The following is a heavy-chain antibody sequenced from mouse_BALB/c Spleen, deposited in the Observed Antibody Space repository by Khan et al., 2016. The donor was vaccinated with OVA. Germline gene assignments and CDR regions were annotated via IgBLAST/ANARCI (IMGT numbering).Heavy chain of an antibody. V-gene: IGHV5-6*01. CDR3: ARLAYYYDSEGFAY. Sequence: EVELVESGGDLVKPGGSLKLSCAASGFTFSTYGMSWVRQTPDKRLEWVATVSTGGSYTYYSDSVKGRFTISRDNAKTTLYLQMSSLKSEDTAMFYCARLAYYYDSEGFAYWGQGTLVTVSA. CDR2: VSTGGSYT. CDR1: GFTFSTYG. J-gene: IGHJ3*01. D-gene: IGHD1-1*01.